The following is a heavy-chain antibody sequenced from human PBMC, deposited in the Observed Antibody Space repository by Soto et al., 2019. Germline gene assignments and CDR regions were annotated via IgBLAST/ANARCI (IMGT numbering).Heavy chain of an antibody. CDR1: GGSFSGYY. Sequence: SETLSLTCAVYGGSFSGYYWSWIRQPPGKGLEWIGEINQSGSTNYNPSLKSRVTISVDTSKNQFSLKLISVTAADTAVYYCARNREQGLYGMDVWGKGTTVT. CDR2: INQSGST. J-gene: IGHJ6*04. V-gene: IGHV4-34*01. D-gene: IGHD6-19*01. CDR3: ARNREQGLYGMDV.